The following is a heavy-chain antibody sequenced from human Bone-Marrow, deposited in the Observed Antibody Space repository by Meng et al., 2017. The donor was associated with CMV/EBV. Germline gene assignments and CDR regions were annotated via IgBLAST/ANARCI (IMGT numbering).Heavy chain of an antibody. CDR3: VIVSVLVPIAISEHPIDY. CDR2: ITVYNGKT. J-gene: IGHJ4*02. V-gene: IGHV1-18*01. D-gene: IGHD2-2*01. Sequence: ASVKVSCKSSGYTFSNFAVSWVRQAPGQGLEWMGWITVYNGKTKSAQKFQGRVTMTADTSTNTAYMELRNLRSDDSDVFYCVIVSVLVPIAISEHPIDYWGQGTLVTVSS. CDR1: GYTFSNFA.